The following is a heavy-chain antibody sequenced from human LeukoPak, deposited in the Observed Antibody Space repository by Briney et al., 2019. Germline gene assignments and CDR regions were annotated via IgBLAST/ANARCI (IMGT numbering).Heavy chain of an antibody. V-gene: IGHV3-9*01. D-gene: IGHD1-26*01. J-gene: IGHJ4*02. CDR2: ISWNSGSI. Sequence: PGGSLRLSCAASGFTFSSYAMSWVRQAPGKGLEWVSGISWNSGSIGYADSVKGRFTISRDNAKNSLYLQMNSLRAEDTALYYCAKDGSGSYWRVFDYWGQGTLVTVSS. CDR3: AKDGSGSYWRVFDY. CDR1: GFTFSSYA.